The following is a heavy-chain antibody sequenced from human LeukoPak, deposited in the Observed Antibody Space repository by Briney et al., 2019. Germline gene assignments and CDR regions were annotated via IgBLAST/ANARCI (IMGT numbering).Heavy chain of an antibody. J-gene: IGHJ3*02. CDR2: ISGSGGST. V-gene: IGHV3-23*01. D-gene: IGHD3-10*01. CDR1: GFTFSSYA. Sequence: GGSLRLSCAASGFTFSSYAMSWVRQAPGKGLEWVSAISGSGGSTYYADSVKGRFTISRDNSKNTLYLQMNNLRAEDTAVYYCAKDFAFYYGSGTKAFDIWGQGTMVTDST. CDR3: AKDFAFYYGSGTKAFDI.